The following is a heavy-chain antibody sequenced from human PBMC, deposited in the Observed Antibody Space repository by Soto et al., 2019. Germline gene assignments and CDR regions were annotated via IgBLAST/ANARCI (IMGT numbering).Heavy chain of an antibody. CDR1: GYTFRNYG. J-gene: IGHJ4*02. CDR3: ARDRTYYDSSGYGIADY. V-gene: IGHV1-18*04. CDR2: FSTHNGLR. D-gene: IGHD3-22*01. Sequence: ASVKVSCKASGYTFRNYGVSWVRQAPGQGLEWMGWFSTHNGLRKYAQKLQGRVTMTTDTSTSTAYMELRSLTSDDTAVYYCARDRTYYDSSGYGIADYWGQGTLVTVSS.